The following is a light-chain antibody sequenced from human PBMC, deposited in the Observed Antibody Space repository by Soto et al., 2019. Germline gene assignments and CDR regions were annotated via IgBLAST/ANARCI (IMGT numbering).Light chain of an antibody. CDR1: QSTSSY. V-gene: IGKV1-39*01. CDR2: AAS. J-gene: IGKJ5*01. Sequence: DLQMTQSPSSLSASVGDRVTITCRASQSTSSYLNWYQQKPGKAPKLLIYAASSLQSGVPSRFSGSGSRTDFTLTISSMQPEDFATYYCQQSYSTPRGITFGQGTRLEIK. CDR3: QQSYSTPRGIT.